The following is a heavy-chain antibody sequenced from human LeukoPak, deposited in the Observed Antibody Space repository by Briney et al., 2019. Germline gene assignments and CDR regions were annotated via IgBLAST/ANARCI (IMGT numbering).Heavy chain of an antibody. Sequence: GASVKISCKGSGYRFTSYWIGWVRQMPGKGLEWMGIIYPGDSDTRYSPSFQGQVTISADKSITTAYLQWSSLKASDTAMYYCARRARYHSSFPLDFWGQGTQVIVSS. V-gene: IGHV5-51*01. CDR1: GYRFTSYW. CDR3: ARRARYHSSFPLDF. D-gene: IGHD6-13*01. CDR2: IYPGDSDT. J-gene: IGHJ4*02.